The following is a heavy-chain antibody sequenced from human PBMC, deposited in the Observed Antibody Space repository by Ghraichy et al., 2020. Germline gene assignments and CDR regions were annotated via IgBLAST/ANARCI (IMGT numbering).Heavy chain of an antibody. D-gene: IGHD4-11*01. CDR3: ARGGTTVYYHYYYYGMDV. Sequence: ASVKVSCKASGYTFTSYDINWVRQATGQGLEWMGWMNPNSGNTGYAQKFQGRVTMTRNTTISTAYMELSSLRSEDTAVYYCARGGTTVYYHYYYYGMDVWGQGTTVTVSS. J-gene: IGHJ6*02. CDR1: GYTFTSYD. V-gene: IGHV1-8*01. CDR2: MNPNSGNT.